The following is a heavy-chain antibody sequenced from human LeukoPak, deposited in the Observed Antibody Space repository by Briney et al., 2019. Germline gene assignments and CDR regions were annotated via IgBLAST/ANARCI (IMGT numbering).Heavy chain of an antibody. Sequence: GGSLRLSRAASGFTVSSNYMSWVRQAPGRGLEWVSVIYSGGSTYYADSVKGRFTIFRDNSKNTLYLQMNSLRAEDTAVYYCARDSARSGYYYSFDYWGQGTLVTVSS. J-gene: IGHJ4*02. CDR3: ARDSARSGYYYSFDY. D-gene: IGHD3-22*01. CDR2: IYSGGST. CDR1: GFTVSSNY. V-gene: IGHV3-66*02.